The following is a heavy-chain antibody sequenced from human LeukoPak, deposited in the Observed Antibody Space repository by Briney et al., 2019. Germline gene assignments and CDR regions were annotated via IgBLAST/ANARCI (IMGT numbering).Heavy chain of an antibody. D-gene: IGHD4-23*01. V-gene: IGHV1-2*02. Sequence: GASVKVSCKSSGYTFTGYYIHWVRQAPGQGPEWMGWINPSSGGTNSAQKFQGRVTMNRDTSISTAYMELTRLTSDDTAVYYCARGNPTPIDYWGRGTLVTVSS. CDR1: GYTFTGYY. CDR2: INPSSGGT. J-gene: IGHJ4*02. CDR3: ARGNPTPIDY.